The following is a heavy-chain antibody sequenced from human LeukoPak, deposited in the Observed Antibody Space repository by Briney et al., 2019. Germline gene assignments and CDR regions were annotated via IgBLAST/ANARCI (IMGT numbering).Heavy chain of an antibody. J-gene: IGHJ4*01. V-gene: IGHV4-38-2*02. CDR3: ARDRGYCDEGTCYLYDY. CDR2: IYHSGST. D-gene: IGHD2-15*01. CDR1: GYSISSGYY. Sequence: SETLSLTCTVSGYSISSGYYWGWIRQPPGKGLEWIGSIYHSGSTYYNLSLKSRVTISVDKSKNQFSLKLTSVTAADTAVYYCARDRGYCDEGTCYLYDYWGQGILVTVSS.